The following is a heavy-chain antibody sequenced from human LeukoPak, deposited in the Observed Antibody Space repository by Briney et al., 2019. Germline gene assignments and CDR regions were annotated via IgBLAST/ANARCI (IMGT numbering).Heavy chain of an antibody. J-gene: IGHJ6*03. D-gene: IGHD4-17*01. V-gene: IGHV4-59*08. CDR3: ARCDGASLYYYYMDV. CDR2: IYYSGST. CDR1: GGSISDYY. Sequence: SETLSLTCTVSGGSISDYYWSWIRQPPGKGLEWIGYIYYSGSTNYNPSPKSRVTISVDTSKNQFSLKLSSVTAADTAVYYCARCDGASLYYYYMDVWGKGTTVTVSS.